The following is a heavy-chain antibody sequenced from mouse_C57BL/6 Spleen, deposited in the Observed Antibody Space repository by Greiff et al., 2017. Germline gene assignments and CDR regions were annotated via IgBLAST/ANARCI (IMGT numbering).Heavy chain of an antibody. CDR1: GFNIKDDY. CDR3: SYNYYVAWFAY. D-gene: IGHD2-4*01. J-gene: IGHJ3*01. V-gene: IGHV14-4*01. Sequence: EVQLQQSGAELVRPGASVKLSCTASGFNIKDDYMHWVKQRPEQGLEWIGWIDPENGDTEYASKFQGKATITADTSSNTAYLQLSSLTSEDTAVYYGSYNYYVAWFAYWGQGTLVTVSA. CDR2: IDPENGDT.